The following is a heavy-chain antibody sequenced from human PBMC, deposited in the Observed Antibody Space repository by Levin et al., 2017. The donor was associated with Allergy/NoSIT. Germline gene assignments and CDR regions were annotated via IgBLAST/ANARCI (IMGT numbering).Heavy chain of an antibody. D-gene: IGHD2-15*01. CDR3: ARDRGYCSGGSCYLGIDY. CDR1: GGSISSGDYY. V-gene: IGHV4-30-4*01. J-gene: IGHJ4*02. Sequence: SQTLSLTCTVSGGSISSGDYYWSWIRQPPGKGLEWIGYIYYSGSTYYNPSLKSRVTISVDTSKNQFSLKLSSVTAADTAVYYCARDRGYCSGGSCYLGIDYWGQGTLVTVSS. CDR2: IYYSGST.